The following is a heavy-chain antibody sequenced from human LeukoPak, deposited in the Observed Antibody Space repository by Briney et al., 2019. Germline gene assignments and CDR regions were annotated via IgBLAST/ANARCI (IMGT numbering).Heavy chain of an antibody. CDR2: IYPGDSDT. V-gene: IGHV5-51*01. D-gene: IGHD5-24*01. CDR3: AKHMNGGTRDGYNFDASDV. CDR1: GNSFTGYW. J-gene: IGHJ3*01. Sequence: GESLKISCKGSGNSFTGYWIGWVRQMPGKGLEWMGIIYPGDSDTRYSPSFQGQVTISADKSIRTAFLQWTSLRASDTAVYYCAKHMNGGTRDGYNFDASDVWGQGTMVTVS.